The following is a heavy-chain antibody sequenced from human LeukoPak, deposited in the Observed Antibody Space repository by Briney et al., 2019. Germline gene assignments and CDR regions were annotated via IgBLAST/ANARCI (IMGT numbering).Heavy chain of an antibody. CDR1: GYTFTSYG. Sequence: GASVKVSCKASGYTFTSYGISWVRQAPGQGLEWMGWISAYNGNTNYAQKLQGRVTMTTDTSTSTAYIELRSLRSDDTAVYYCARWEYYYDSSGYYSWGQGTLVTVSS. CDR3: ARWEYYYDSSGYYS. V-gene: IGHV1-18*01. CDR2: ISAYNGNT. D-gene: IGHD3-22*01. J-gene: IGHJ4*02.